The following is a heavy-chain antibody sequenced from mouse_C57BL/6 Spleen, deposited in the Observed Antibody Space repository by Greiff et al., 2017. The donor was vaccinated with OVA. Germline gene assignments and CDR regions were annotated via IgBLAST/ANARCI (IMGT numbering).Heavy chain of an antibody. J-gene: IGHJ4*01. CDR1: GFTFSDYY. Sequence: EVMLVESEGGLVQPGSSMKLSCTASGFTFSDYYMAWVRQVPEKGLEWVANINYDGSSTYYLDSLKSRFIISRDNAKNILYLQMSSLKSEDTATYYCARELGLNAMDYWGQGTSVTVSS. CDR3: ARELGLNAMDY. D-gene: IGHD4-1*01. CDR2: INYDGSST. V-gene: IGHV5-16*01.